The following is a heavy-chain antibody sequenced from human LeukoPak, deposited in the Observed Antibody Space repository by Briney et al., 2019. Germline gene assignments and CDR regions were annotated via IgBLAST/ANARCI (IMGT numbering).Heavy chain of an antibody. CDR1: GGSISSHY. V-gene: IGHV4-59*11. CDR2: IYYSGST. Sequence: SETLSLTCTVSGGSISSHYWSWIRQPQGKGLEWIGYIYYSGSTNYNPSLKSRVTISVDTSKNQFSLKLSSVTAADTAVYYCARYSSSWSHFDYWGQGTLVTVSS. D-gene: IGHD6-13*01. J-gene: IGHJ4*02. CDR3: ARYSSSWSHFDY.